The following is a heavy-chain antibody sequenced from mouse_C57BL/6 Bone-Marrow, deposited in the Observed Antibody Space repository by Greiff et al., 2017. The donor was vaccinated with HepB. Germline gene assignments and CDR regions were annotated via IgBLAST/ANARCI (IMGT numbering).Heavy chain of an antibody. Sequence: QVQLKESGAELARPGASVKLSCKASGYTFTSYGISWVKQRTGQGLEWIGEIYPRSGNTYYNEKFKGKATLTADKSSSTAYMELLSLTSEDSAVYFCARRGVYYGSSLFAYWGQGTLVTVSA. J-gene: IGHJ3*01. D-gene: IGHD1-1*01. CDR2: IYPRSGNT. V-gene: IGHV1-81*01. CDR3: ARRGVYYGSSLFAY. CDR1: GYTFTSYG.